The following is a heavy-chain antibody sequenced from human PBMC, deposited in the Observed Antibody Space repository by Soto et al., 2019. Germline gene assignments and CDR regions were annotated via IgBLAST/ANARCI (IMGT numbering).Heavy chain of an antibody. Sequence: QVQLVESGGGVVQPGKSLRLSCAASGFTFNNYAMHWVRQAPGKGLEWLALISHDGSNRYFADSVKGRFTISRDNSKSTLYLQINSLRAEDTAVYFCAREAESVVGASYLYFYGMDVWGQGTTVAVSS. CDR3: AREAESVVGASYLYFYGMDV. CDR1: GFTFNNYA. J-gene: IGHJ6*02. V-gene: IGHV3-30-3*01. CDR2: ISHDGSNR. D-gene: IGHD1-26*01.